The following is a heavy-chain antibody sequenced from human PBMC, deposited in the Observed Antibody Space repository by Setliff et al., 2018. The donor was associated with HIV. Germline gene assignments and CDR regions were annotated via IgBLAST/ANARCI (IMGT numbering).Heavy chain of an antibody. V-gene: IGHV3-74*01. CDR3: AKDLLRPVVAFDI. D-gene: IGHD4-17*01. CDR2: IRGDGRDT. Sequence: PGGSLRLSCEASGFTFSNYWMHWVRQAPGKGLVWVSRIRGDGRDTTYADSVKGRFTISRDTAKNTLYLQMNNLRAEDTAVYYCAKDLLRPVVAFDIWGQGTMVTVSS. J-gene: IGHJ3*02. CDR1: GFTFSNYW.